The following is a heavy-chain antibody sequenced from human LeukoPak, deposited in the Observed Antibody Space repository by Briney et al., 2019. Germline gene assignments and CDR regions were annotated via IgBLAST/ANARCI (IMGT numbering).Heavy chain of an antibody. CDR2: ISWNSGSI. CDR3: AKDNYYYDSSGLGY. J-gene: IGHJ4*02. D-gene: IGHD3-22*01. CDR1: GFTFDDYA. Sequence: GRSLRLSCAASGFTFDDYARHWVRQAPGKGLEGVSGISWNSGSIVYADSVKGRFTISRDNAKNSLYLQMNSLRAEDTALYYCAKDNYYYDSSGLGYWGQGTLVTVSS. V-gene: IGHV3-9*01.